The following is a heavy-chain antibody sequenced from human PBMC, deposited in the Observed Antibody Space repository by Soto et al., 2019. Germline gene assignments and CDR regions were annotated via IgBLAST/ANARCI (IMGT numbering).Heavy chain of an antibody. CDR3: AKPYCSGGGCYYYMDV. V-gene: IGHV3-23*01. D-gene: IGHD2-15*01. J-gene: IGHJ6*03. Sequence: GGSLRLSCAASAFTFSSYAMRWVRQAPGKGLEWVSSISDSGGSTYYADSVKGRFTISRDNSKNTLYLQMNSLRAEDTAVYFCAKPYCSGGGCYYYMDVWGKGTTVTVSS. CDR2: ISDSGGST. CDR1: AFTFSSYA.